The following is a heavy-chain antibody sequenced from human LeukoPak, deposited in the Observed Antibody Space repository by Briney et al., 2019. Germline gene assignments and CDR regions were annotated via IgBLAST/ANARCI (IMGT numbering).Heavy chain of an antibody. CDR1: GGSISSYY. Sequence: SETLSLTCTVSGGSISSYYWSWIRQPPGKGLEWIGYIYYSGSTNYNPSLKSRVTISVGTSKNQFSLELSSVTAADTAVYYCARSNTGYHMDVWGKGTTVTVSS. CDR2: IYYSGST. CDR3: ARSNTGYHMDV. J-gene: IGHJ6*03. D-gene: IGHD4-11*01. V-gene: IGHV4-59*01.